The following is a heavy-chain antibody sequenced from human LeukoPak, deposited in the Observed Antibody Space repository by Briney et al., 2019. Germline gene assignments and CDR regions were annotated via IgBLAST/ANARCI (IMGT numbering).Heavy chain of an antibody. CDR2: IYYSGST. J-gene: IGHJ4*02. V-gene: IGHV4-59*12. Sequence: SETLSLTCTVSGGSISSYYWSWIRQPPGKGLEWIGYIYYSGSTNYNPSLKSRVTISVDTSKNQFSLKLSSVTAADTAVYYCARRKFRGVIITGPFDYWGQGTLVTVSS. CDR1: GGSISSYY. CDR3: ARRKFRGVIITGPFDY. D-gene: IGHD3-10*01.